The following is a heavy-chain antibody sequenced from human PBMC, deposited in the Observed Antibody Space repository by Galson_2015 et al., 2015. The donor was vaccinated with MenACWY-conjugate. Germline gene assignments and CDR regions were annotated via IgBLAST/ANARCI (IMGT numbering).Heavy chain of an antibody. CDR1: GYTFSSYG. Sequence: SVKVSCKASGYTFSSYGITWVRQTPGQGLEWMGWISGDNGRTNYAQKFQGRVTMTTDTSTSTAHMELRSLRSDDTAVYYCARGLVGYSPITICSFAYCGRGTLVTVSS. CDR3: ARGLVGYSPITICSFAY. J-gene: IGHJ4*02. CDR2: ISGDNGRT. V-gene: IGHV1-18*04. D-gene: IGHD2-2*01.